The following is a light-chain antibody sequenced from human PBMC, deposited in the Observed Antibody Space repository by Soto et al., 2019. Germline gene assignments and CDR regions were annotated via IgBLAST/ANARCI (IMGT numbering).Light chain of an antibody. J-gene: IGLJ2*01. CDR3: SSYTRRSTVV. Sequence: QSALTQPSSLSGSPGQSITISCTGTISDVGGYNSVSWYQQHPGKAPKLMIYDVFNRPSGVSNRFSGSKSGNTASLTISGLQAEDEADYYCSSYTRRSTVVFGGRTKVTVL. CDR2: DVF. CDR1: ISDVGGYNS. V-gene: IGLV2-14*01.